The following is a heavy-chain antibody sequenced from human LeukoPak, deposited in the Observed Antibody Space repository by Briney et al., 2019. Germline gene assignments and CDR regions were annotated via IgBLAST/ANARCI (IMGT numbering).Heavy chain of an antibody. CDR3: ARSKRDGSGSILDAFDI. CDR1: GGTFSSYA. J-gene: IGHJ3*02. V-gene: IGHV1-69*06. CDR2: IIPIFGTA. Sequence: GASVKVSCKASGGTFSSYAISWVRQAPGQGLEWMGGIIPIFGTANYAQKFQGRVTITADKSTSTAYMELSSLRSEDTAVYYCARSKRDGSGSILDAFDIWGRGTMVTVSS. D-gene: IGHD3-10*01.